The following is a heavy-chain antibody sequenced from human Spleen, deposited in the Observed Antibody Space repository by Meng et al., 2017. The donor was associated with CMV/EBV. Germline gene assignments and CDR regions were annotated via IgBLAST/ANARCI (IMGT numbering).Heavy chain of an antibody. D-gene: IGHD3-16*01. V-gene: IGHV3-30*02. J-gene: IGHJ6*02. Sequence: GESLKISCAASGFSFSSYQMNWVRQAPGKGLEWVAFIRYDGSNKYYADAVKGRFTISRDNSKNTLYLRMNSLRAEDTAVYYCANLGGDIVGCLVWGQGTTVTVSS. CDR1: GFSFSSYQ. CDR3: ANLGGDIVGCLV. CDR2: IRYDGSNK.